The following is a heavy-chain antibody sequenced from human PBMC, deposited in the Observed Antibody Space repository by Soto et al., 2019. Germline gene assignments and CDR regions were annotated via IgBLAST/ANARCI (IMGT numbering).Heavy chain of an antibody. V-gene: IGHV5-51*01. CDR1: GYSFTSYW. Sequence: GESLKISCKASGYSFTSYWIAWVRQMPGKGLEYTGIIYPGDSETRYRPSFQGQVTISADKSFSTAYLQWSSLQSSDTAMYYCARASSGWFYFEYWGQGTLVTVSS. J-gene: IGHJ4*02. CDR2: IYPGDSET. D-gene: IGHD6-19*01. CDR3: ARASSGWFYFEY.